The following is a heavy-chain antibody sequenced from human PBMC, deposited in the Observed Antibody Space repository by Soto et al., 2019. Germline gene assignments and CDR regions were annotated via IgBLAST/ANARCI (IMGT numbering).Heavy chain of an antibody. J-gene: IGHJ3*02. D-gene: IGHD6-13*01. CDR3: ARALAAAGHIGAFDI. CDR1: GGSISSYY. CDR2: IYYSGST. V-gene: IGHV4-59*01. Sequence: SETLSLTCTVSGGSISSYYWSWIRQPPGKGLEWIGYIYYSGSTNYNPSLKSRVTISVDTSKNQFSLKLSSVTAADTAVYYCARALAAAGHIGAFDIWGQGTMVTVSS.